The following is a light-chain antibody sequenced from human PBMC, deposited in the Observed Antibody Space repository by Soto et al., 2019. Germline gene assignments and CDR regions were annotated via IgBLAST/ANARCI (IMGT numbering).Light chain of an antibody. CDR2: DVT. Sequence: QSALTQPRSVSGSPGQSVTISCTGSSSDIGAYNYVSWYQQHPGKDPKLMIYDVTKRPSGVPDRFSGSKSGNTASLTISGLQADDEADYYCCSYAGSYIFVFGGGTKVTVL. CDR3: CSYAGSYIFV. CDR1: SSDIGAYNY. J-gene: IGLJ2*01. V-gene: IGLV2-11*01.